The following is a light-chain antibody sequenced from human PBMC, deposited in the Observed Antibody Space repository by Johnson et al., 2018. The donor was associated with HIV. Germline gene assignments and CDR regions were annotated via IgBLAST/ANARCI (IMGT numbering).Light chain of an antibody. CDR1: SSNIGNNY. Sequence: QSVLTQPPSVSAAPGQKVTISCSGSSSNIGNNYVSWYQQLPGTAPTLLIYDNNKRPSGIPDRFSGSKSGTSATLGITGLQTGDEADDYCGTWDSSLSAGVFGTGTKVTVL. CDR3: GTWDSSLSAGV. V-gene: IGLV1-51*01. CDR2: DNN. J-gene: IGLJ1*01.